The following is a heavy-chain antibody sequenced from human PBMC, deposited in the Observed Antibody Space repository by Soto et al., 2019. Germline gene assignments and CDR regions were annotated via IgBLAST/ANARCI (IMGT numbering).Heavy chain of an antibody. CDR1: GYTFTSYG. CDR2: ISAYNGNT. CDR3: ARGWECTNGVCYSGPDNWFDP. J-gene: IGHJ5*02. Sequence: ASVKVSCKASGYTFTSYGISWVRQAPGQGLEWMGWISAYNGNTNYAQKLQGRVTMTTDTSTSTAYMELRSLRSDDTAVYYCARGWECTNGVCYSGPDNWFDPWGQGTLVTVSS. V-gene: IGHV1-18*01. D-gene: IGHD2-8*01.